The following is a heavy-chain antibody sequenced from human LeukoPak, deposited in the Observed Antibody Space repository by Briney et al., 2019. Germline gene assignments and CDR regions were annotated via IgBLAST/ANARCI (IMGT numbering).Heavy chain of an antibody. CDR1: GFTFSNYG. D-gene: IGHD2-2*01. CDR2: LSGSGRTT. Sequence: GGSLRLSCAASGFTFSNYGKSWVRQAPGRGLESVSALSGSGRTTYYADCVKGRFTISRDNAKNTLYLQMNSLRAEDTAVYYCAKEGDYCSSTICYADYWGQGTLVTVSS. V-gene: IGHV3-23*01. CDR3: AKEGDYCSSTICYADY. J-gene: IGHJ4*02.